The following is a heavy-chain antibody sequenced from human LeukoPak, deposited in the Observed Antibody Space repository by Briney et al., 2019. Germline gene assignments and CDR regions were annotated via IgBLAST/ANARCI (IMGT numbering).Heavy chain of an antibody. CDR2: ISYDGSNK. CDR3: ARVQQPEYSSSPLDY. D-gene: IGHD6-6*01. CDR1: GFTFSSYA. Sequence: GRSLRLSCAASGFTFSSYAMHWVRQAPGKGLEWVAVISYDGSNKYYADSVKGRFTISRDNSKNTLYLQMNSLRAEDTAVYSCARVQQPEYSSSPLDYWGQGTLVTVSS. J-gene: IGHJ4*02. V-gene: IGHV3-30*04.